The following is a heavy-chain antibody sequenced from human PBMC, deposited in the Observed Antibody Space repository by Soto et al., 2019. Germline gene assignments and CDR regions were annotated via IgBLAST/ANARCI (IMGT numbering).Heavy chain of an antibody. V-gene: IGHV3-30-3*01. CDR3: ARSYCGDDCALDH. Sequence: QVPLVESGGGVVQPGRSLRLSCAASGFIFSNYVMHWVRQAPGKGLEWVAVISYDGNSKHYADSVKGRFTISRDNSKSTLYVQMNSLRAEDTAVYYCARSYCGDDCALDHWGQGTLVTVSS. CDR1: GFIFSNYV. CDR2: ISYDGNSK. D-gene: IGHD2-21*02. J-gene: IGHJ4*02.